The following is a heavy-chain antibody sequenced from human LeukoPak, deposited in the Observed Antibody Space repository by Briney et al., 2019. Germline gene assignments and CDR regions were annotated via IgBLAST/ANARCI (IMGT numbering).Heavy chain of an antibody. CDR3: ARVRRGDYVFDY. CDR1: GGSISSYY. D-gene: IGHD4-17*01. V-gene: IGHV4-59*12. CDR2: IYHSGST. J-gene: IGHJ4*02. Sequence: SETLSLTCTVSGGSISSYYWSWMRQPPGKGLEWIGYIYHSGSTYYNPSLKSRVTISVDRSKNQFSLKLSSVTAADTAVYYCARVRRGDYVFDYWGQGTLVTVSS.